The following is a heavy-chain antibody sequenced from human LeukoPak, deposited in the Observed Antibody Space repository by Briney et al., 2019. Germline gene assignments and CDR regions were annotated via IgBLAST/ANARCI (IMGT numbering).Heavy chain of an antibody. J-gene: IGHJ6*02. D-gene: IGHD6-19*01. Sequence: QPGGSLRLSCVVSGISLSNYGMTWVRQAPGKGLEWVSGLGGSGGSTYYADSVRGRFTISRDDSKNTLYLQMNSLRAEDTAVYYCARDPDKVVAGTLSYGMDVWGQGTTVTVSS. CDR2: LGGSGGST. CDR1: GISLSNYG. V-gene: IGHV3-23*01. CDR3: ARDPDKVVAGTLSYGMDV.